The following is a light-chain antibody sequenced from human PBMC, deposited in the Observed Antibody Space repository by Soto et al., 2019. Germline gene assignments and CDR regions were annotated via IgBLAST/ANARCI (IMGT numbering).Light chain of an antibody. CDR1: SGHSSYI. V-gene: IGLV4-60*02. J-gene: IGLJ3*02. CDR3: ETWDRNSLV. Sequence: QPVLTQSSSASASLGSSVKLTCTLSSGHSSYIIAWHQQQPGKAPRYLMKLEGSGSYNKGSGVPDRFSGSSSGADRYLTISNLQFEDEADYYCETWDRNSLVFGGGTKLTVL. CDR2: LEGSGSY.